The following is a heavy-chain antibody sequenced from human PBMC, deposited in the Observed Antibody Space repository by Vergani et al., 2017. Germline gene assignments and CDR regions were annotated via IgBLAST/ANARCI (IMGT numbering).Heavy chain of an antibody. CDR3: ARGGEGSGSYYFYFDY. CDR2: MNPNSGNT. D-gene: IGHD1-26*01. CDR1: GYTFTSYD. Sequence: QVQLVQSGAAVKKPGASVKVSCTASGYTFTSYDINWVRQATGQGLEWMGWMNPNSGNTGYAQKFQGRVTMTRNTSISTAYMELSSLRSEDTAVDYCARGGEGSGSYYFYFDYWGQGTLVTVSS. V-gene: IGHV1-8*02. J-gene: IGHJ4*02.